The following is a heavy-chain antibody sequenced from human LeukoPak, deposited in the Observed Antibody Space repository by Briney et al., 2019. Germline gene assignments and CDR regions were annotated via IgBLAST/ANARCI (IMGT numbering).Heavy chain of an antibody. CDR2: IYDSGST. V-gene: IGHV4-39*01. Sequence: SETLSLTCTVSGGSIRSSYYYWGWIRQPPGKGLEWIGSIYDSGSTYYNPSLKSRVTISVDTSKNQFSLKLTSVTAADTAVYYCASHVSGSKYRFDSWGQGTLVTVSS. D-gene: IGHD1-26*01. CDR1: GGSIRSSYYY. J-gene: IGHJ4*02. CDR3: ASHVSGSKYRFDS.